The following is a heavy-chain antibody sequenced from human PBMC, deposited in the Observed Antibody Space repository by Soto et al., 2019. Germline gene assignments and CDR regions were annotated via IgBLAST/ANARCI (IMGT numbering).Heavy chain of an antibody. CDR3: ARDCSISWYGSSSSYMYV. CDR1: GFTFSSYA. Sequence: GGSLRLSCAASGFTFSSYAMSWFRQAPGKGLEWVSAISGSGGSTYYADSVKGRLTISRDNSKNTLYLQMNSLRAEDTAVYYCARDCSISWYGSSSSYMYVRAKRTTLSVSS. D-gene: IGHD6-13*01. CDR2: ISGSGGST. V-gene: IGHV3-23*01. J-gene: IGHJ6*03.